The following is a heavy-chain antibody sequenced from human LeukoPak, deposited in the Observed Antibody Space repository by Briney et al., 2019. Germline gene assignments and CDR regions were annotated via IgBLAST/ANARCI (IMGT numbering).Heavy chain of an antibody. CDR3: ARDPPEMATIGFDY. CDR1: GFTFSSYA. J-gene: IGHJ4*02. V-gene: IGHV3-30*04. CDR2: ISYDGSNK. Sequence: GRSLRLSCAASGFTFSSYAMHWVRQAPGKGLEWVAVISYDGSNKYYADSVKGRFTISRDNSKNTLYLQMNSLRAEDAAVYYCARDPPEMATIGFDYWGQGTLDTVSS. D-gene: IGHD5-24*01.